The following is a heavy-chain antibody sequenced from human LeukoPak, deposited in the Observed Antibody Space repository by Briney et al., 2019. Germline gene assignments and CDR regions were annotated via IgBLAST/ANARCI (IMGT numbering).Heavy chain of an antibody. CDR2: ISGSGGST. V-gene: IGHV3-23*01. Sequence: GGSLRLSCAASGFTFSSYAMSWVRQAPGNGLEWVSAISGSGGSTYYADSVKGRFTISRDNSKNTLFLQMDSLTAEDTAIYYCARYRTATDRFFDYWGHGTLVTVSS. CDR1: GFTFSSYA. D-gene: IGHD5-12*01. CDR3: ARYRTATDRFFDY. J-gene: IGHJ4*01.